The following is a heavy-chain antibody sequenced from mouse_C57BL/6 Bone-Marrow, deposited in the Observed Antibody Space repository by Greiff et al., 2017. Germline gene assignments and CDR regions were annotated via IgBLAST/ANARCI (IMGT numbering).Heavy chain of an antibody. J-gene: IGHJ1*03. CDR2: INPYNGGT. D-gene: IGHD2-1*01. V-gene: IGHV1-19*01. Sequence: EVQLQQSGPVLVKPGASVKMSCKASGYTFTDYYMNWVKQSHGKSLEWIGVINPYNGGTSYNQKFKGKATLTVDKSSSTAYMELNSLTSEDSAVYYCARFYYGNFYYWYVDVWGTGTTVTVSS. CDR1: GYTFTDYY. CDR3: ARFYYGNFYYWYVDV.